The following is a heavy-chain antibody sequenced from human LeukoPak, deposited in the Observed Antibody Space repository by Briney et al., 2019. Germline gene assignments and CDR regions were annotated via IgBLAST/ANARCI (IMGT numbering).Heavy chain of an antibody. D-gene: IGHD3-22*01. CDR3: ARGYDSSGYYYGY. J-gene: IGHJ4*02. CDR1: GYTFTGYY. Sequence: GASVKLSCKASGYTFTGYYMHWVRQAPGQGLEWMGWINPNSGGTNYAQTFQGRVTMTRDTSISTAYMELSRLRSDDTAVYYCARGYDSSGYYYGYWGQGTLVTVSS. CDR2: INPNSGGT. V-gene: IGHV1-2*02.